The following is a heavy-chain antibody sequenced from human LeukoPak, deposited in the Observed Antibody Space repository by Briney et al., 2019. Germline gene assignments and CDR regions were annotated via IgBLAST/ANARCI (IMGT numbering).Heavy chain of an antibody. CDR2: ISGSGGST. CDR1: GLTFSSYA. Sequence: GGSLRLSCAASGLTFSSYAMSWVRQAPGKGLEWVSAISGSGGSTYYADSVKGRFTISRDNSKNTLYLQMNSLRAEDTAVYYCAKDRQVGSGFEDYYYYYGMDVWGQGTTVTVSS. D-gene: IGHD3-10*01. J-gene: IGHJ6*02. CDR3: AKDRQVGSGFEDYYYYYGMDV. V-gene: IGHV3-23*01.